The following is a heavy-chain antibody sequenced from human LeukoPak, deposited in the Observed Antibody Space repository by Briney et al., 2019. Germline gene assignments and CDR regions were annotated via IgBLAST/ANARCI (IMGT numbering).Heavy chain of an antibody. J-gene: IGHJ4*02. CDR1: GYTFTSYG. CDR3: AREREGIRLGELAYSDY. CDR2: ISAYNGNT. Sequence: GSVKVSSKASGYTFTSYGISWMRQAPGQGLEWMGWISAYNGNTNYAQKLQGRVTMTTDTSTSTAYMELRSLRSDDTAVYYCAREREGIRLGELAYSDYWGERNLVTVSS. V-gene: IGHV1-18*01. D-gene: IGHD3-16*02.